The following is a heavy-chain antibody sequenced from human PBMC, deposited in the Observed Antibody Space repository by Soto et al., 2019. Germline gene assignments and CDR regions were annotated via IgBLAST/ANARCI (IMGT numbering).Heavy chain of an antibody. Sequence: QVQLVETGGGVVQPGRSLRLSCAATGFTFSSSGIHWVRQAPGKGREWVAVISYDGGNKYYVDSVKGRFTISRDNSKNTLYLQMNSLRAEDTAVYYCATDFSGWYVSSEYGFWGQGTLVTVSS. CDR2: ISYDGGNK. J-gene: IGHJ4*02. V-gene: IGHV3-30*03. CDR3: ATDFSGWYVSSEYGF. D-gene: IGHD6-19*01. CDR1: GFTFSSSG.